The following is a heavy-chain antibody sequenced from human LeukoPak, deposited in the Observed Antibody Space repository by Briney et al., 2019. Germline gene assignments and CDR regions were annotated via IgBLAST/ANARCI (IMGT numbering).Heavy chain of an antibody. Sequence: GGSLRLSCAASGFTFSSYEMNWVRQAPGKGLEWVSYISSSGSTIYYADSVKGRFTISRDNAKNSLYLQMNSLRAEDTAVYYCARAPYYYGSGSYPPDYWGQGNLVTVSS. D-gene: IGHD3-10*01. V-gene: IGHV3-48*03. CDR1: GFTFSSYE. CDR3: ARAPYYYGSGSYPPDY. CDR2: ISSSGSTI. J-gene: IGHJ4*02.